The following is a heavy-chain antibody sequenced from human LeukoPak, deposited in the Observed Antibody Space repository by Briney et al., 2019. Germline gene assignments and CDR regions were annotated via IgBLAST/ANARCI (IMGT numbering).Heavy chain of an antibody. Sequence: ASVKVSCKSSGYTFTNYYVHWVSQAPGQGLEWMGRINPSSGVTNYAQTFQGRVTMTRDTSITTAYMELSSLRSDDTAVYYCALTFSENAYDIWGQGTMISVSS. D-gene: IGHD1-26*01. CDR2: INPSSGVT. CDR1: GYTFTNYY. CDR3: ALTFSENAYDI. J-gene: IGHJ3*02. V-gene: IGHV1-2*06.